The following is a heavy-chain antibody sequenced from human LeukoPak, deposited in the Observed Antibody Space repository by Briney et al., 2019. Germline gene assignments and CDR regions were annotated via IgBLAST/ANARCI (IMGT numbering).Heavy chain of an antibody. CDR1: GGSFSGYY. Sequence: SETLSLTCAVYGGSFSGYYWSWIRQPPGKGLEWIGEINHSGSTNYNPSLKIRVTISVDTSKNQFSLKLSSVTAADTAVYYCARGSIAVAGTESAQNFDYWGQGTLVTVSS. CDR3: ARGSIAVAGTESAQNFDY. CDR2: INHSGST. D-gene: IGHD6-19*01. V-gene: IGHV4-34*01. J-gene: IGHJ4*02.